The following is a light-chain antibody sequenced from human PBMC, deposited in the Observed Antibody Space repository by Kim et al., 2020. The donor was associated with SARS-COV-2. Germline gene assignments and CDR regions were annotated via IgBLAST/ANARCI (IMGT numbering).Light chain of an antibody. J-gene: IGLJ1*01. Sequence: QSALTQPASVSVSPGQSITISCTGTTSDFGGYNYVSWYQQLPGKAPKLMIYEVNDRPPGVSNRFSGYKSGNTASLTISGLQAGDEADYYCSSYTSTSTLVFGTGTKVTVL. CDR2: EVN. CDR3: SSYTSTSTLV. V-gene: IGLV2-14*01. CDR1: TSDFGGYNY.